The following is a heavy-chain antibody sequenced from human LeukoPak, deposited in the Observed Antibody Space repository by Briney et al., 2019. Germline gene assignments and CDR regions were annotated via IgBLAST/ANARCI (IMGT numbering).Heavy chain of an antibody. CDR1: GGSFSGYY. J-gene: IGHJ4*02. Sequence: SETLSLTCAVYGGSFSGYYWSWIRQPPGKGLDWIGEINHSGSTNYNPSLKSRVTISVDTSKNQFSLKLSSVTAADTAVYYCARGSASVYGDGHEGYYFDYWGQGTPVTVSS. CDR3: ARGSASVYGDGHEGYYFDY. V-gene: IGHV4-34*01. D-gene: IGHD4-17*01. CDR2: INHSGST.